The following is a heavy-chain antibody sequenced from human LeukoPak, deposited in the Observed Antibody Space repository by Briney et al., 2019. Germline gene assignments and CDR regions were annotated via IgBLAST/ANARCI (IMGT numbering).Heavy chain of an antibody. CDR3: AREDNGGATDDGFDV. CDR1: GFTFSSYA. D-gene: IGHD3-16*01. V-gene: IGHV3-23*01. Sequence: GGSLRLSCAASGFTFSSYAMSWVRQAPGKGLEWVSVIRVGDVTHYADSVKGRFTTSRDSSKNTVYLQMESLRVEDTAVYYCAREDNGGATDDGFDVWGHGTVVTVSS. CDR2: IRVGDVT. J-gene: IGHJ3*01.